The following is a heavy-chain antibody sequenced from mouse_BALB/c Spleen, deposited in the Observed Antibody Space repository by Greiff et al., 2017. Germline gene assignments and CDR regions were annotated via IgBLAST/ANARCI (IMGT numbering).Heavy chain of an antibody. CDR2: ISSGGSYT. CDR1: GFTFSSYA. D-gene: IGHD1-1*01. J-gene: IGHJ4*01. V-gene: IGHV5-9-4*01. Sequence: EVKLVESGGGLVKPGGSLKLSCAASGFTFSSYAMSWVRQSPEKRLEWVAEISSGGSYTYYPDTVTGRFTISRDNAKNTLYLEMSSLRSEDTAMYYCAIYYYGSSAYYAMDYWGQGTSVTVSS. CDR3: AIYYYGSSAYYAMDY.